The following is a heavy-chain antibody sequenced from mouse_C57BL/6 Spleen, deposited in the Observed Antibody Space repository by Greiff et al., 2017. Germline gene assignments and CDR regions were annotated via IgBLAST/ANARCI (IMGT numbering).Heavy chain of an antibody. J-gene: IGHJ4*01. V-gene: IGHV1-53*01. D-gene: IGHD1-1*01. Sequence: QVQLQQPGTELVKPGPSVKMSCKASGYTFTSYWMHWVKQRPGQGLEWIGVINPSNGGTNYNEKFKSKATLTVDKSSSSAYMLLSSMTSEDAAVYYCAGYYGSSFTGYAMDYWGQGTSVTVSS. CDR2: INPSNGGT. CDR3: AGYYGSSFTGYAMDY. CDR1: GYTFTSYW.